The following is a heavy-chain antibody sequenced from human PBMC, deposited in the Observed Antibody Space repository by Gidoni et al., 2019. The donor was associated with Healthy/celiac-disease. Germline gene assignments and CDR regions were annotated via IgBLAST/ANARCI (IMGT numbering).Heavy chain of an antibody. V-gene: IGHV4-39*01. D-gene: IGHD3-3*02. J-gene: IGHJ3*02. CDR3: ARHISTSPKDAFDI. CDR1: GGSISSSSYY. CDR2: IYYSGST. Sequence: QLQLQESGPGLVKPSETLSLTCTVSGGSISSSSYYWGWVRQPPGKGLEWIGSIYYSGSTYYNPSLKSRVTISVDTSKNQFSLKLSSVTAADTAVYYCARHISTSPKDAFDIWGQGTMVTVSS.